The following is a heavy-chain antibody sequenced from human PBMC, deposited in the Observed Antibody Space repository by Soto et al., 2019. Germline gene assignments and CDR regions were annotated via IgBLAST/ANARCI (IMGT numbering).Heavy chain of an antibody. J-gene: IGHJ1*01. CDR1: GFTFSIYW. Sequence: EVQLVESGGGLVQPGGSLRLSCAASGFTFSIYWMHWVRQAPGKGLVWVSRINDDGSAISYADSVKGRFTISRDNAKNTLYLQMNRLRAEDTAVYYCARGTGGLQHWGHGTLVTVSS. CDR3: ARGTGGLQH. CDR2: INDDGSAI. V-gene: IGHV3-74*01. D-gene: IGHD7-27*01.